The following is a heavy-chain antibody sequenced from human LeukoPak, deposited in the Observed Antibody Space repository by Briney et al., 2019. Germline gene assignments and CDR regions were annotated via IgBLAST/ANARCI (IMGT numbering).Heavy chain of an antibody. Sequence: GGSLRLSCAASGFTVNSNYMSWVRQAPGKGLEWVSAFYSGGTTYYADSVKGRFTISNDNSKNTLYLQMNSLRAEDTAVYYCARDLPHTWGLGIWGQGTMVTVSS. D-gene: IGHD3/OR15-3a*01. V-gene: IGHV3-53*01. CDR3: ARDLPHTWGLGI. J-gene: IGHJ3*02. CDR2: FYSGGTT. CDR1: GFTVNSNY.